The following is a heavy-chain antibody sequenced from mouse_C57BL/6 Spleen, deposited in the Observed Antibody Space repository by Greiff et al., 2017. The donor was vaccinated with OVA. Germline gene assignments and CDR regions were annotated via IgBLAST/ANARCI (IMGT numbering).Heavy chain of an antibody. CDR1: GYSITSGYY. J-gene: IGHJ3*01. CDR2: ISYDGSN. CDR3: ARDDGYYFAY. D-gene: IGHD2-3*01. V-gene: IGHV3-6*01. Sequence: EVKVEESGPGLVKPSQSLSLTCSVTGYSITSGYYWNWIRQFPGNKLEWMGYISYDGSNNYNPSLKNRISITRDTSKNQFFLKLNSVTTEDTATYYCARDDGYYFAYWGQGTLVTVSA.